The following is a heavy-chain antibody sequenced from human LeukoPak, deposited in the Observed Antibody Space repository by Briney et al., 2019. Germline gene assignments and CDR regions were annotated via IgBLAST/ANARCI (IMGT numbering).Heavy chain of an antibody. CDR2: INPDGSET. J-gene: IGHJ4*02. V-gene: IGHV3-74*01. D-gene: IGHD5-24*01. CDR3: ARRYMATSAEDFDY. CDR1: GFMFSSYW. Sequence: GGSLRLSCAASGFMFSSYWMHWVRLSPGKGLVWVSCINPDGSETTYADSVKGRLTISRDNAKNSLYLQMNSLRAEDAAVYYCARRYMATSAEDFDYWGQGTLVTVSS.